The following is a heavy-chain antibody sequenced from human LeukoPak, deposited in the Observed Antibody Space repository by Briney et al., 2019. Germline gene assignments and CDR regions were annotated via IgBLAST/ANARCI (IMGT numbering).Heavy chain of an antibody. J-gene: IGHJ4*02. V-gene: IGHV3-23*01. CDR3: AKADSNYYDSSGYYYVGY. Sequence: GGSLRLSFAAPGFTFSSYAMTWVRQAPGKGREWASAIRGSGGSTYYTDSVKGRFTISRDNSKNTLYLQMNSLRAEDTAVYYCAKADSNYYDSSGYYYVGYWGQGTLVTVSS. D-gene: IGHD3-22*01. CDR2: IRGSGGST. CDR1: GFTFSSYA.